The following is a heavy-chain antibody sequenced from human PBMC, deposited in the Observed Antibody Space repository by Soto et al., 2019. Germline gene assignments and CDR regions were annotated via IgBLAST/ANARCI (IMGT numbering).Heavy chain of an antibody. CDR2: IIPIFGTA. V-gene: IGHV1-69*05. CDR1: GGTFSSYA. J-gene: IGHJ6*02. CDR3: ARDSGITMVRGVGNTYYYYYGMDV. Sequence: SVKVSCKASGGTFSSYAISWVRQAPGQGLEWMGGIIPIFGTANYAQKLQGRVTMTTDTSTSTAYMELRSLRSDDTAVYYCARDSGITMVRGVGNTYYYYYGMDVWGQGTTVTVSS. D-gene: IGHD3-10*01.